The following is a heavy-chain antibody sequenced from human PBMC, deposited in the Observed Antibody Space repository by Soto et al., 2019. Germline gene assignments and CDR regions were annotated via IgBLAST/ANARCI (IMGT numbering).Heavy chain of an antibody. CDR2: IIPIFGTA. CDR3: ARREPARVARLHGVDD. Sequence: ASVKVSCKASGGTFSSYAISWVRQAPGQGLEWMGGIIPIFGTANYAQKFQGRVTITADESTSTAYMELSSRRSEDTAVYYWARREPARVARLHGVDDWGGGTVGTVAS. CDR1: GGTFSSYA. J-gene: IGHJ4*02. D-gene: IGHD3-10*01. V-gene: IGHV1-69*13.